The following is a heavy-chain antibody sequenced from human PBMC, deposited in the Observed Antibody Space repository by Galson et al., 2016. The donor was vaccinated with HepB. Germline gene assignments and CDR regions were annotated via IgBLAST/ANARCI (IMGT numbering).Heavy chain of an antibody. CDR1: GFTVSNNY. D-gene: IGHD1-1*01. J-gene: IGHJ4*02. V-gene: IGHV3-66*01. CDR3: ARSPNWNFL. CDR2: IYSGGTT. Sequence: SLRLSCAAPGFTVSNNYMSWVRQAPGKGLEWVSVIYSGGTTYYADSVKGRFTISRDSSRNTLYLQMNSLRAENTAVYYCARSPNWNFLWGQGTLVTVSS.